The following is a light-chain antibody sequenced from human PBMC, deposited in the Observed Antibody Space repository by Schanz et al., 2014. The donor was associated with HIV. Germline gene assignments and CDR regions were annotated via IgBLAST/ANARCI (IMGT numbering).Light chain of an antibody. J-gene: IGLJ3*02. V-gene: IGLV2-14*03. CDR2: DVS. Sequence: QSALTQPASVSGSPGQSITISCTGTSSDVGGYNYVSWYQQHPDKVPKLMIYDVSNRPSGVSNRFSGSKSGNTASLTISGLQAEDEADYYCCSYAGSSTFEVFGGGTKVTVL. CDR3: CSYAGSSTFEV. CDR1: SSDVGGYNY.